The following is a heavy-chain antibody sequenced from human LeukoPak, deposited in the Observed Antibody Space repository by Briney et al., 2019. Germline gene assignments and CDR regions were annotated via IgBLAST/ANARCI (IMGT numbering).Heavy chain of an antibody. CDR2: INHSGST. CDR3: ARDLGDGYNY. J-gene: IGHJ4*02. D-gene: IGHD5-24*01. CDR1: GGSFSGYY. V-gene: IGHV4-34*01. Sequence: SETLSPTCAVYGGSFSGYYWSWIRQPPGKGLEWIGEINHSGSTNYNPSLKSRVTISVDTSKNQSSLKLSSVTAADTAVYYCARDLGDGYNYWGQGTLVTVSS.